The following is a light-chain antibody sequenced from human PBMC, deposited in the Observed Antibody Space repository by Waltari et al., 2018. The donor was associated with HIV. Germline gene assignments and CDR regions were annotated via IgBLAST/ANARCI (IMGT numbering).Light chain of an antibody. CDR1: SGPSTSA. Sequence: QLILTQSPSASASLGASVKLTCTPRSGPSTSAIAWLQHQPAKGPRSLMKRNNDGSHTRGDGIPDRFSGSSSGAERYLTISSLQSEDEADYYCQTWDTGPWVFGGGTKLTVL. CDR3: QTWDTGPWV. CDR2: RNNDGSH. V-gene: IGLV4-69*01. J-gene: IGLJ3*02.